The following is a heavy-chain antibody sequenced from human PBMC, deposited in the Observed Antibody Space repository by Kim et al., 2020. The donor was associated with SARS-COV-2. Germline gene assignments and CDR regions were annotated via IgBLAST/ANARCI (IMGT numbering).Heavy chain of an antibody. D-gene: IGHD1-26*01. J-gene: IGHJ3*02. CDR2: IYPGDSDT. CDR3: ARPWGNYYLDAFVI. Sequence: GESLKISCKGSGYSFTNYWIGWVRQKPGKGLEWMEIIYPGDSDTRYSPSFQGQVTISADKSISTAYLQWSSLKASDTAMYYCARPWGNYYLDAFVIWGQGTMVTVSS. V-gene: IGHV5-51*01. CDR1: GYSFTNYW.